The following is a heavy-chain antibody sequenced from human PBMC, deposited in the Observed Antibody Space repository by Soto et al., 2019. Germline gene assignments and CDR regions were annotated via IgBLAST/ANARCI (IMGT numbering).Heavy chain of an antibody. V-gene: IGHV1-69*02. CDR1: GGTFSSYT. CDR3: AREPIVLRYFDWLLRSLDI. Sequence: VKVSCKASGGTFSSYTISWVRQAPGQGLEWMGRIIPILGIANYAQKFQGRVTITADKSTSTAYMELSSLRSEDTAVYYCAREPIVLRYFDWLLRSLDIWGQGRMVTVSS. CDR2: IIPILGIA. D-gene: IGHD3-9*01. J-gene: IGHJ3*02.